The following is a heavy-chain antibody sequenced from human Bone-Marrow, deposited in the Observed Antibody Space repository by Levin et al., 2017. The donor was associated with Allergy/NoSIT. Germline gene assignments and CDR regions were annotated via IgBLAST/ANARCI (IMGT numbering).Heavy chain of an antibody. CDR2: ISSSSSYI. CDR3: ARDFYLGYCSGGSCYYIDH. J-gene: IGHJ4*02. D-gene: IGHD2-15*01. Sequence: GGSLRLSCAASGFTFSDYTMNWVRQAPGKGLEWVSSISSSSSYIYYADSVKGRFTISRDNAKNSLYLQMNSLRAEDTAVYFCARDFYLGYCSGGSCYYIDHWGQGTLVTVPS. V-gene: IGHV3-21*01. CDR1: GFTFSDYT.